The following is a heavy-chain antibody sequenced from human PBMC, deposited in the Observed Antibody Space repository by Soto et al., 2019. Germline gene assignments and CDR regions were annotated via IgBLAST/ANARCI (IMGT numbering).Heavy chain of an antibody. CDR2: IYYSGST. J-gene: IGHJ6*02. CDR3: ARDSSGYSYGYYYYYGMDV. V-gene: IGHV4-31*03. CDR1: GGSISSGGYY. D-gene: IGHD5-18*01. Sequence: QVQLQESGPGLVKPSQTLSLTCTVSGGSISSGGYYWSWIRQHPGKGLEWIGYIYYSGSTYYNPSLKSRVTISVDTSKNHFSLKLSSVTAADTAVYYCARDSSGYSYGYYYYYGMDVWGQGTTVTVSS.